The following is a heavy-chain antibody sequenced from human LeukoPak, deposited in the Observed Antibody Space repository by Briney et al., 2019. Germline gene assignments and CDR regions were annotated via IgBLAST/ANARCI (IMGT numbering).Heavy chain of an antibody. V-gene: IGHV4-30-2*01. J-gene: IGHJ3*02. CDR3: ARDGVLVTAAGRNDAFDI. CDR2: IYHSGST. Sequence: PSETLSLTCTISGASITTSGFYWSWIRQPPGKGLEWIGYIYHSGSTYYNPSLKSRVTISVDRSKNQFSLKLSSVTAADTAVYYCARDGVLVTAAGRNDAFDIWGQGTMVTVSS. CDR1: GASITTSGFY. D-gene: IGHD6-13*01.